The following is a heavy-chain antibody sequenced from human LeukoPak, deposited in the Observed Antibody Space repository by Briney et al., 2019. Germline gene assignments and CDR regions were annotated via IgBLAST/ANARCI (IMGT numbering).Heavy chain of an antibody. CDR3: AGYSSSWRRIDY. V-gene: IGHV3-48*02. Sequence: DPGGSLRLSCAASGFTFSSYSMNWVRQAPGKGLEWVSYISSSGSTIYYADSVKGRFTISRDNAKNSLYLQMNSLRDEDTAVYYCAGYSSSWRRIDYWGQGTLVTVSS. CDR1: GFTFSSYS. D-gene: IGHD6-13*01. J-gene: IGHJ4*02. CDR2: ISSSGSTI.